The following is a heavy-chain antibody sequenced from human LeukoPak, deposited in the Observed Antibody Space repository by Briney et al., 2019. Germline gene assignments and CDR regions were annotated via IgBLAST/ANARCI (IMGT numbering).Heavy chain of an antibody. V-gene: IGHV5-10-1*01. Sequence: GESLKISCKGSGNSFNSYWIRWVRQMPRKGLEWMGMNDPSDSYTNYSPSFQGHVTISADKSISTAYLQWSSLKASDTAMYYCARLLAGAAAGTKSDYCGQATLVTVSS. J-gene: IGHJ4*02. CDR2: NDPSDSYT. CDR1: GNSFNSYW. D-gene: IGHD6-13*01. CDR3: ARLLAGAAAGTKSDY.